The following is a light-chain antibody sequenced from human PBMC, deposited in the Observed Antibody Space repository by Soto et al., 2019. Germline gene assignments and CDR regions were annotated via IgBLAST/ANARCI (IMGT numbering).Light chain of an antibody. CDR1: QSVVTY. V-gene: IGKV3-11*01. Sequence: EIVLTQSPATLSLSPGERATLSCRASQSVVTYLAWYQHKPGQSPRLLMFDVSNRATGIPARFSGSGSGTDFTLTISSLEPEDFGVYYCQHRSIWPVSFGQGTRLEIK. CDR3: QHRSIWPVS. CDR2: DVS. J-gene: IGKJ5*01.